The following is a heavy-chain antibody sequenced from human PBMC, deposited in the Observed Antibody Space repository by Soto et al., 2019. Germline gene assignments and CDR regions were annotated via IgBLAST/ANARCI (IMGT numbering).Heavy chain of an antibody. V-gene: IGHV4-61*01. Sequence: SETLSLTCTVSGDSVSSGSYYWSWIRQPPGKGLEWIGYISYSGNTNYNPSLKSRLTISVDTSKNQFSLKLSSVTAADKAVYYCPRHEGSFDNWFDTWGQGTLVTVSS. CDR1: GDSVSSGSYY. CDR3: PRHEGSFDNWFDT. J-gene: IGHJ5*02. D-gene: IGHD3-10*01. CDR2: ISYSGNT.